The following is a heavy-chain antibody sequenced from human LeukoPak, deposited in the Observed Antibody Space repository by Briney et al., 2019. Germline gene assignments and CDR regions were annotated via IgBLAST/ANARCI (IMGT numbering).Heavy chain of an antibody. V-gene: IGHV3-53*01. D-gene: IGHD3-10*01. CDR3: ARVGSYFDLDY. Sequence: GGSLRLSCAASDFTVRSNYMSWVRQAPGKGLEWVSLIYSGDSTNYADSVRGRFTISRGNSKKTLYLQMNSLRAEDTAVYYCARVGSYFDLDYWGQGTLVTVSS. J-gene: IGHJ4*02. CDR1: DFTVRSNY. CDR2: IYSGDST.